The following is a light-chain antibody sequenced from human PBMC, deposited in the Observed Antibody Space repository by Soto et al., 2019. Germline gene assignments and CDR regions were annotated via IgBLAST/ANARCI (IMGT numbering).Light chain of an antibody. J-gene: IGLJ2*01. Sequence: QSVLTQPASVSGSPGQSITISCTGTSSDVGGYNYVSWYQQHPGKAPKLMIYEVTNRPSGVSNRFSGSKYGNTASLSISGLQAEGEADYYCSSYTSSSTLVVFGGGTKLTVL. CDR2: EVT. CDR1: SSDVGGYNY. CDR3: SSYTSSSTLVV. V-gene: IGLV2-14*01.